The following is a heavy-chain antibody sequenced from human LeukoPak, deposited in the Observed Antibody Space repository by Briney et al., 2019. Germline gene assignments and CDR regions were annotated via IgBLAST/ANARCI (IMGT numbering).Heavy chain of an antibody. V-gene: IGHV4-38-2*02. D-gene: IGHD2-2*01. CDR2: IYHSGST. J-gene: IGHJ4*02. Sequence: SETLSLTCTVSGYSISSGYYWGWIRRPPGKGLEWIGSIYHSGSTYYNPSLKSRVTISVDTSKNQFSLKLSSVTAADTAVYYCARQGGYYADYFDYWGQGTLVTVSS. CDR3: ARQGGYYADYFDY. CDR1: GYSISSGYY.